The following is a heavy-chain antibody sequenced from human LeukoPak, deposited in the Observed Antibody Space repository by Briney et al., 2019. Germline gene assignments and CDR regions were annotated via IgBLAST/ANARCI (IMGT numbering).Heavy chain of an antibody. Sequence: GGSLRLSCAASGFTLSSYAMSWVRQAPGKGLEWVSAISDSGNTYHADSVKGRFTISRDSSKNTLYLQMNSLRAEDTAVYYCAKGSKEVLFTRDHYMDVWGKGTTVTISS. CDR3: AKGSKEVLFTRDHYMDV. J-gene: IGHJ6*03. CDR1: GFTLSSYA. CDR2: ISDSGNT. V-gene: IGHV3-23*01. D-gene: IGHD3-3*01.